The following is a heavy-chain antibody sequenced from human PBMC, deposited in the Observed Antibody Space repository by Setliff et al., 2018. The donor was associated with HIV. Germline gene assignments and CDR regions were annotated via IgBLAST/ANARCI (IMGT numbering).Heavy chain of an antibody. CDR1: GYTFSTYA. CDR3: ARDRIPKRGYTYREPDFDS. V-gene: IGHV1-3*01. J-gene: IGHJ4*02. Sequence: ASVKVSCKASGYTFSTYALHWVRQAPGQRLEWMGWINAGNGDTKYSQKFQDRVTITRDTSASTGYMEVNSLRPEDTAEYYCARDRIPKRGYTYREPDFDSWGQGTLVTVSS. D-gene: IGHD3-16*02. CDR2: INAGNGDT.